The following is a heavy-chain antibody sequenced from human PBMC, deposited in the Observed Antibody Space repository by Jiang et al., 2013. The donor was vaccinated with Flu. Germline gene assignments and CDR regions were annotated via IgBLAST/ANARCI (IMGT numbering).Heavy chain of an antibody. J-gene: IGHJ6*02. CDR3: ARHYYDSTHGMDV. Sequence: GSGLVKPSQTLSLTCTVSGGSISSGGYYWSWIRQHPGKGLEWIGYIYYSGSTYYNPSLKSRVTISVDTSKNQFSLKLSSVTAADTAVYYCARHYYDSTHGMDVWGQGTTVTVSS. D-gene: IGHD3-22*01. CDR2: IYYSGST. CDR1: GGSISSGGYY. V-gene: IGHV4-31*03.